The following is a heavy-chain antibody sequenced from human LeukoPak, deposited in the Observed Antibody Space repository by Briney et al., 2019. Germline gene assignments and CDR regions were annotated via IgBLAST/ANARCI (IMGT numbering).Heavy chain of an antibody. V-gene: IGHV3-48*03. D-gene: IGHD4-17*01. CDR2: ITSSGHSI. J-gene: IGHJ6*02. CDR1: GFTFSSYE. CDR3: AREGYGDFYTTPYGMDV. Sequence: GGSLRLSCAAPGFTFSSYEMNWVRQAPGKGLEWLSYITSSGHSIYYADSVKGRFTISRDNAKNTLYLQMNSLRAEDTAVYYCAREGYGDFYTTPYGMDVWGQGTTVTVSS.